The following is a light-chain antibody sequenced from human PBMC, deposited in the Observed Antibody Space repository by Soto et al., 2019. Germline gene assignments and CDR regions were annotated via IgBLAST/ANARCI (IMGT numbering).Light chain of an antibody. Sequence: DIQITQSPSTLSGSVGDRVTITCRASQTISSWLAWYQQKXGKXPKILIYKASTLKSGVPSRFSGTGSGTEFTLTISSLQPDDFATNYCKQYHSYRTFGQGNKVDIK. V-gene: IGKV1-5*03. J-gene: IGKJ1*01. CDR3: KQYHSYRT. CDR1: QTISSW. CDR2: KAS.